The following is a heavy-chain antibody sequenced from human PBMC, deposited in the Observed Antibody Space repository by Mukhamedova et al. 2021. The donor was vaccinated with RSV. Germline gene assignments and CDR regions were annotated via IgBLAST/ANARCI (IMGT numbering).Heavy chain of an antibody. CDR2: IYYTGYI. J-gene: IGHJ3*01. Sequence: TWIRQPPGKGLEWSGYIYYTGYIKYNPSLKSRVTISVDTSNNQFSLNVTSVTAADTAVYYCARVLSTYCGSFYKLAFEYWGQGT. V-gene: IGHV4-59*01. CDR3: ARVLSTYCGSFYKLAFEY. D-gene: IGHD1-26*01.